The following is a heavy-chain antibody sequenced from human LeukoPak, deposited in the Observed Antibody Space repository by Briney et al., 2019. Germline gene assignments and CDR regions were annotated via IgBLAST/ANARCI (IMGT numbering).Heavy chain of an antibody. J-gene: IGHJ6*03. D-gene: IGHD2-21*01. CDR3: ARVEVIAANSLFYYYMDV. CDR2: IYSSGTT. CDR1: GGSLSAFY. Sequence: SETLSLTCSVSGGSLSAFYWTWIRQPAGKRLEWIGRIYSSGTTDYNPSLKSRVSMSLDMANNQFSLKLQSVTAADTAIYCCARVEVIAANSLFYYYMDVWGKGTTVTVSS. V-gene: IGHV4-4*07.